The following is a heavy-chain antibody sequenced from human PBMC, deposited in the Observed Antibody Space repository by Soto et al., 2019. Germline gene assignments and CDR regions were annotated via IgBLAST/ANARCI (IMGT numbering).Heavy chain of an antibody. Sequence: VQLLASGGGLVQPGGSLRLSCAASGFIFSSYAMNWVRQAPGKGLEWVSVIRGSGGTTYYADSVMGRFTISRDNSKNTLYLQMNSLRPEDTAVYYCAKSPDDYSDYIWRLHCWGQGTLVTVSS. V-gene: IGHV3-23*01. CDR1: GFIFSSYA. D-gene: IGHD4-17*01. CDR2: IRGSGGTT. CDR3: AKSPDDYSDYIWRLHC. J-gene: IGHJ4*02.